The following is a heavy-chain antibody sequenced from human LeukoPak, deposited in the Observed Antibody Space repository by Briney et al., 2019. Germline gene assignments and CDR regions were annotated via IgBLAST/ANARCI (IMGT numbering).Heavy chain of an antibody. CDR1: GGSISSYY. D-gene: IGHD4-17*01. V-gene: IGHV4-59*08. CDR3: ARHVYGDSFDY. Sequence: PSETLSLTCTVSGGSISSYYWSWIRQPPGKGLEWIGYIYYSGSTNYNPSLKSRVTISVDTSKNQFSLRLSSVTAADTAVYYCARHVYGDSFDYWGQGTLVTVSS. J-gene: IGHJ4*02. CDR2: IYYSGST.